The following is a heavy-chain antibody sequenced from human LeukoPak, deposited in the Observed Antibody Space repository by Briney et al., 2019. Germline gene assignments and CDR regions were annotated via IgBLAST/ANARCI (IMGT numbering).Heavy chain of an antibody. CDR1: GGSISSYY. Sequence: SETLSLTCTVSGGSISSYYWSRIRQPAGKGLEWIGRIYTSGSTNYNPSLKSRVTMSVDTSKNQFSLKLSSVTAADTAVYYCARSNPSVDYGDYAFDYWGQGTLVTVSS. CDR2: IYTSGST. J-gene: IGHJ4*02. CDR3: ARSNPSVDYGDYAFDY. V-gene: IGHV4-4*07. D-gene: IGHD4-17*01.